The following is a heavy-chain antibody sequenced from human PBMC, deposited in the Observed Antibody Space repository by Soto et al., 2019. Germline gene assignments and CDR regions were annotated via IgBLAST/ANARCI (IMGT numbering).Heavy chain of an antibody. CDR1: GGTFSSYA. V-gene: IGHV1-69*06. CDR3: ARTDIVVVPAARDYYYGMDV. CDR2: IIPIFGTA. D-gene: IGHD2-2*01. J-gene: IGHJ6*02. Sequence: SVKVSCKASGGTFSSYAISWVRQAPGQGLECMGGIIPIFGTANYAQKFQGRVTITADKSTSTAYTELSSLRSEDTAVYYCARTDIVVVPAARDYYYGMDVWGQGATVTVSS.